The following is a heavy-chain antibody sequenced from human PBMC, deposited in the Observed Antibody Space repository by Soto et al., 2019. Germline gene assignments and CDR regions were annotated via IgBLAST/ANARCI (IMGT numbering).Heavy chain of an antibody. D-gene: IGHD2-2*01. CDR3: TTDFVGIVVVPAAVH. Sequence: GSLRLSCAASGYTFSNAWMSWVRQAPGKGLEWVGRIKSKTDGGTTDYAAPVKGRFTISRDDSKNTLYLQMNSLKTEDTAVYYCTTDFVGIVVVPAAVHWGQGTLVTVSS. J-gene: IGHJ4*02. CDR2: IKSKTDGGTT. CDR1: GYTFSNAW. V-gene: IGHV3-15*01.